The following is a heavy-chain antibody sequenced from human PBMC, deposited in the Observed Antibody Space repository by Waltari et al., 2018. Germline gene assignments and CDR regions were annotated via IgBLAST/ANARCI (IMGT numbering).Heavy chain of an antibody. CDR2: INAGNGNT. Sequence: QVQLVQSGAEVKKPGASVKVSCKASGYTFTSYAMHWVRQAPGQRLEWMGWINAGNGNTKYSQKFQGRVTITRDTSASTAYMELSSLRSEDTAVYYCARDHGGSYWGGWSWFDPWGQGTLVTVSS. CDR1: GYTFTSYA. CDR3: ARDHGGSYWGGWSWFDP. J-gene: IGHJ5*02. D-gene: IGHD1-26*01. V-gene: IGHV1-3*01.